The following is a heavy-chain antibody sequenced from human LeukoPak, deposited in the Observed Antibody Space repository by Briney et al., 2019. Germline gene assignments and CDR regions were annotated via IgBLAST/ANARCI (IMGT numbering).Heavy chain of an antibody. CDR2: ISGSGGST. V-gene: IGHV3-23*01. Sequence: GGSLRLSCAASGFTFNDYAMSWVRQAPGKGLEWVSGISGSGGSTYYADSVKGRFTISRDNSKNTLYLQMTSLRAEDTALYYCARSPGFSSNWGQGTLVTVSS. CDR1: GFTFNDYA. J-gene: IGHJ4*02. D-gene: IGHD6-13*01. CDR3: ARSPGFSSN.